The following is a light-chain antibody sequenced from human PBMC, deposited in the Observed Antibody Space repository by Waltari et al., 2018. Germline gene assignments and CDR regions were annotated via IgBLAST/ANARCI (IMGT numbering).Light chain of an antibody. CDR2: GNS. J-gene: IGLJ2*01. CDR1: SSNIGAGYD. Sequence: QSGLTQPPSVSGAPGQRVTISCTGSSSNIGAGYDVHWYQLLPGTAPKLPIYGNSNRPSGVPDRFSGSKSGTSASMAITGLQAEDEAGYYCQSYDSLSGSVFGGGTKLTVL. V-gene: IGLV1-40*01. CDR3: QSYDSLSGSV.